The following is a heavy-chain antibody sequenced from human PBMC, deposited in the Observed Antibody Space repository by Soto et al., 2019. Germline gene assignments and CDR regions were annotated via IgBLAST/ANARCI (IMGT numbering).Heavy chain of an antibody. CDR1: GYTFTNYG. CDR3: ARVDLLRFLEWLI. D-gene: IGHD3-3*01. CDR2: IRAYNGNT. J-gene: IGHJ4*02. V-gene: IGHV1-18*04. Sequence: QVQLVQSGAEVKKPGASVKVSCKASGYTFTNYGISWVRQAPGQGLEWMGWIRAYNGNTNYAQNLQGRVTMTTDTSTSAADMELRSRRSDDTAWYYCARVDLLRFLEWLIWGQRTLVTVSS.